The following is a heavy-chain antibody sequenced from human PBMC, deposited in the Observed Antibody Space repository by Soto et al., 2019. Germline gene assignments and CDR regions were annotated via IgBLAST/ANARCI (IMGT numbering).Heavy chain of an antibody. Sequence: QVQLQESGPGLVKPSQTLSLTCTVSGGSISSGGYYWSWIRQHPGKGLEWIGYIYYSGSTYYNPSLKSRVTTSVNTSKTQSSLTLSSVTAADTAVYYCARVCGGDCHYGMDVWGQGTTVTVSS. J-gene: IGHJ6*02. CDR2: IYYSGST. D-gene: IGHD2-21*02. V-gene: IGHV4-31*03. CDR1: GGSISSGGYY. CDR3: ARVCGGDCHYGMDV.